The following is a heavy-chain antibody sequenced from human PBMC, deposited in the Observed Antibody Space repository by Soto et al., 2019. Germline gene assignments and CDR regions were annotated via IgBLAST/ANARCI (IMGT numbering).Heavy chain of an antibody. CDR1: GYTFTSYG. J-gene: IGHJ6*03. CDR3: ARLGGNNWNYLEQYYMDV. CDR2: ISAYNGNT. D-gene: IGHD1-7*01. Sequence: QVPLVQSGAEVKKPGASVKVSCKASGYTFTSYGISWVRQAPGQGLEWMGWISAYNGNTNYAQKLQGRVTMTTDTSASTAYMELRSLRSDDTVVYYCARLGGNNWNYLEQYYMDVWGKGTTVTVSS. V-gene: IGHV1-18*01.